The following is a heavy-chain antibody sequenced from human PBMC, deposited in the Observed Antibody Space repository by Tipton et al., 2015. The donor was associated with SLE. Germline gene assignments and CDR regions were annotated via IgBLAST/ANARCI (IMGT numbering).Heavy chain of an antibody. V-gene: IGHV3-21*01. CDR1: GFTFSSYS. CDR2: ISSSSSYI. J-gene: IGHJ4*02. D-gene: IGHD2-2*01. CDR3: ARGRGQLF. Sequence: SLRLSCAASGFTFSSYSMNWVRQAPGKGMEWVSSISSSSSYIYYADSVKGRFTISRDKAKNSLYLQMKSLRAEDTAVYYCARGRGQLFWGQGTLVTFSS.